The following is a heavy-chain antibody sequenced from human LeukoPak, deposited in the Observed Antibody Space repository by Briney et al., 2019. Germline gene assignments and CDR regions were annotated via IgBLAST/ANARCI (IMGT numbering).Heavy chain of an antibody. CDR3: ARARSAWASDAFDI. CDR2: INTNTRNP. J-gene: IGHJ3*02. V-gene: IGHV7-4-1*02. D-gene: IGHD6-19*01. CDR1: GYTFTNKA. Sequence: GASVKVFCKAPGYTFTNKAMNWVRQDPRQGLEWMGWINTNTRNPTYAQGFTGRFVFSLDTSVSTAYLQISSLKAEDTAVYYCARARSAWASDAFDIWGQGTMVTVSS.